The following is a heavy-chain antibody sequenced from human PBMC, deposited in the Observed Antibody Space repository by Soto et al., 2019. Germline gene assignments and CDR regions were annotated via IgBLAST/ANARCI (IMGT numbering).Heavy chain of an antibody. CDR3: TRDNNWSYDY. D-gene: IGHD1-1*01. J-gene: IGHJ4*02. V-gene: IGHV3-74*01. CDR2: IGPSGSDT. CDR1: GFTFSSHW. Sequence: PGGSLRLSCAASGFTFSSHWMHWVRQAPGKGLVWVSHIGPSGSDTRGADSVQGRFTISRDNARNTLYLQMNSLRDEDTAVYYCTRDNNWSYDYWGQGILVTVSS.